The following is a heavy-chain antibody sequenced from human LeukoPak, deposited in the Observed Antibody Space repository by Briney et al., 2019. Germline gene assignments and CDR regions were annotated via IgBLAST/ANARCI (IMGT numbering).Heavy chain of an antibody. Sequence: PGGSLRLSCAASGFTFSSYSMNWVRQAPGKGLEWVSSISSSSSYIYYADSVKGRFIISRDNAKNSLYLQMNSLRAEDTAVYYCARDPGYCSSTSCYGGVDYWGQGTLVTVSS. CDR3: ARDPGYCSSTSCYGGVDY. CDR2: ISSSSSYI. D-gene: IGHD2-2*01. V-gene: IGHV3-21*01. J-gene: IGHJ4*02. CDR1: GFTFSSYS.